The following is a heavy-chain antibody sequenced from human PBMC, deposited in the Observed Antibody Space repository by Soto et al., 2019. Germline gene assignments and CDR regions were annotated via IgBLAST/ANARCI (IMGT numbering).Heavy chain of an antibody. CDR3: GRTGYSSGWYPPPYYFDY. D-gene: IGHD6-19*01. CDR1: GGSFSGYY. Sequence: PSETLSLTCTVYGGSFSGYYWSWIRQPPGKGLEWIGEINHSGSTNYNPSLKSRVTISVDTSKNQFSLKLSSVTAADTAVYYCGRTGYSSGWYPPPYYFDYWGQGTLVTVSS. J-gene: IGHJ4*02. V-gene: IGHV4-34*01. CDR2: INHSGST.